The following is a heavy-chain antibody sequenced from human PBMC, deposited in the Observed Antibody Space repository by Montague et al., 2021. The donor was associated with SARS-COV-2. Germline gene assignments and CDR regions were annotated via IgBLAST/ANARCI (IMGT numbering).Heavy chain of an antibody. J-gene: IGHJ6*02. CDR1: GYSISSGYY. CDR3: WGGVGAPYYYYGMDV. V-gene: IGHV4-38-2*02. D-gene: IGHD1-26*01. CDR2: NYHSGST. Sequence: SETLSLTCTVSGYSISSGYYWGWIRQPPGKGLEWIGSNYHSGSTYYNPPPKSRATITVDTSKNQFSLLLSSATAADTAVYYSWGGVGAPYYYYGMDVWGQGTTVTVSS.